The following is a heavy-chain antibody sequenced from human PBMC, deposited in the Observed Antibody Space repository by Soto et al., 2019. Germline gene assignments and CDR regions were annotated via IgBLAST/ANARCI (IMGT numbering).Heavy chain of an antibody. Sequence: PSETLSLTCTVSGGSLSGGSYYWNWIRQPPGKQMEWIGYIYDSGATKYNPSLKSRVTISQDTSKNQFSLKLSSVTAADTAVYYCARGLRDVDYWGQGSLVTVSS. V-gene: IGHV4-61*01. CDR2: IYDSGAT. D-gene: IGHD3-16*01. CDR3: ARGLRDVDY. CDR1: GGSLSGGSYY. J-gene: IGHJ4*02.